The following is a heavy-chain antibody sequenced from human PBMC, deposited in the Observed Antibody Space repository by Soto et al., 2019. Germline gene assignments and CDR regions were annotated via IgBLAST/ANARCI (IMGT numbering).Heavy chain of an antibody. D-gene: IGHD2-15*01. CDR1: GFTFRDYY. CDR3: ARDRCYDGTCYSASDS. CDR2: ISSSISYT. J-gene: IGHJ5*01. Sequence: GGSLRLSCAASGFTFRDYYMSWIRQAPGKGLEWVSYISSSISYTNYEDSVKVRFPISRDNDRNSLYLEMNSLRDEDTAVYYCARDRCYDGTCYSASDSWGQGTLVTVSS. V-gene: IGHV3-11*06.